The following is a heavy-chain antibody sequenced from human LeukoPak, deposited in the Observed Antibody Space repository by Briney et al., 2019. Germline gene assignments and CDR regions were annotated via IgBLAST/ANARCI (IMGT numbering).Heavy chain of an antibody. CDR1: GYIFTSYN. V-gene: IGHV1-46*01. J-gene: IGHJ4*02. D-gene: IGHD6-19*01. Sequence: ASVKVSCKASGYIFTSYNMYWVRQAPGQGLEWMGITNSSGGSTIYAQKFQGRVTMTRDTSTSTVYMELSSLRSEDTAVYYCARFAVHRRLTVAGQFGLDYWGQGTLVTVSS. CDR2: TNSSGGST. CDR3: ARFAVHRRLTVAGQFGLDY.